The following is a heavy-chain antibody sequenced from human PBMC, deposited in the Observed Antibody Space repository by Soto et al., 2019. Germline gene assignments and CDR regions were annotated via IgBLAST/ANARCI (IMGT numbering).Heavy chain of an antibody. J-gene: IGHJ4*02. V-gene: IGHV1-3*01. CDR1: GYSLTSLP. Sequence: QVQLVQSGAEVKKPGASVKVSCKASGYSLTSLPMHWVRQAPGQRLEWMGWINADNGYTKYSEKFQGRVTLTIDTSANPAYMELSSLRSEDTALYYCARGTGLAAAEEYWGQGTLVTVSS. D-gene: IGHD3-9*01. CDR2: INADNGYT. CDR3: ARGTGLAAAEEY.